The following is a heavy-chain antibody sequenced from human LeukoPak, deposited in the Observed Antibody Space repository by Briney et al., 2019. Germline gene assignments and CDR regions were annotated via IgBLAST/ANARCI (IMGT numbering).Heavy chain of an antibody. D-gene: IGHD2-2*01. Sequence: PGRSLRLSCAASGFTFSSYAMHWVRQAPGKGLEWVAVISYDGSNKYYADSVKGRFTISRGNSKNTLYLQMNSLRAEDTAVYYCARDVWDIVVVPAAISGGSLDYWGQGTLVTVSS. J-gene: IGHJ4*02. CDR3: ARDVWDIVVVPAAISGGSLDY. V-gene: IGHV3-30-3*01. CDR1: GFTFSSYA. CDR2: ISYDGSNK.